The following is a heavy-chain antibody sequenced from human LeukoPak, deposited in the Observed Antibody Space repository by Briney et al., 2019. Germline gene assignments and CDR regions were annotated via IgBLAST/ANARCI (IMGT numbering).Heavy chain of an antibody. CDR3: ARAPTQAAKYFDC. V-gene: IGHV4-4*07. D-gene: IGHD2-15*01. J-gene: IGHJ4*02. Sequence: SETLSLTCTVSNGSISSYYWTWIRQPAGKGLEWIGRIFTSGSTNYNPSLKSRVTMSIDTSKNEFSLNLNSVTAADTAVYYCARAPTQAAKYFDCWGQGTLVNVSS. CDR1: NGSISSYY. CDR2: IFTSGST.